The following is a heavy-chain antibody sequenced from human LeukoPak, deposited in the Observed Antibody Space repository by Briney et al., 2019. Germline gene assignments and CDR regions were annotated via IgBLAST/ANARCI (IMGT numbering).Heavy chain of an antibody. CDR1: GFTFIHCG. V-gene: IGHV3-33*06. CDR2: IWNDGSNK. J-gene: IGHJ4*02. Sequence: GGSLRLSCAACGFTFIHCGMHWVRQAPGRGLEGVAVIWNDGSNKYYADSVKGRFTISRDNSQNTVDLHMNSLRAEDTAVYYCAKDAQRGFDYSNSLEYWGQGTLVTVSS. D-gene: IGHD4-11*01. CDR3: AKDAQRGFDYSNSLEY.